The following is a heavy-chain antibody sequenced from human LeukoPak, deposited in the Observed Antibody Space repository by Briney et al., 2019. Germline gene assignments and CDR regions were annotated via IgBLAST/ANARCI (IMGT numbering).Heavy chain of an antibody. CDR1: GGSITSGSYY. CDR2: VYTSGST. CDR3: ARGVNSGYFDY. V-gene: IGHV4-61*02. Sequence: SETLSLTCSVSGGSITSGSYYWSWIRQPAGKGLEWIGRVYTSGSTKFNPSLKSRLSLSVDTSRNQFSLNLTSVTAADTAVYYCARGVNSGYFDYCGQGTLVTVSS. J-gene: IGHJ4*02. D-gene: IGHD1-26*01.